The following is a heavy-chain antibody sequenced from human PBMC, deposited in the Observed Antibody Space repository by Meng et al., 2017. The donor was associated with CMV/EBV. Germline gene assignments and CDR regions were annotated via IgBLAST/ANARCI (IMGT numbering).Heavy chain of an antibody. CDR3: ARDLGGVIRFYYYYGMDV. D-gene: IGHD3-10*01. V-gene: IGHV3-30-3*01. Sequence: GESLKISCAASGFTFSSYAMHRVRQAPGKGLEWVAVISYDGSNKYYADSVKGRFTISRDNSKNTLYLQMNSLRAEDTAVYYCARDLGGVIRFYYYYGMDVWGQGTTVTVSS. CDR2: ISYDGSNK. CDR1: GFTFSSYA. J-gene: IGHJ6*02.